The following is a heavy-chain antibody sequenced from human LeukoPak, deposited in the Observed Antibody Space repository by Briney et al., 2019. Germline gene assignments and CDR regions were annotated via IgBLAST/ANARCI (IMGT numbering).Heavy chain of an antibody. D-gene: IGHD2-2*01. J-gene: IGHJ4*02. CDR1: GGSMSSYY. CDR3: ARVPAAISPFDY. Sequence: SETLSLTCTVSGGSMSSYYWSWIRQPAGKGLEWIGRIYTSGSTNYNPSLKSRVTMSVDTSKNQFSLKLSSVTAADTAVYYCARVPAAISPFDYWGQGTLVTVSS. CDR2: IYTSGST. V-gene: IGHV4-4*07.